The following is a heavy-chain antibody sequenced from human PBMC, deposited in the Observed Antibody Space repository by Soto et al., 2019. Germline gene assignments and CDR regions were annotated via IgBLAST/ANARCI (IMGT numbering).Heavy chain of an antibody. CDR1: GYTFTTYG. J-gene: IGHJ4*02. CDR3: GRGGGMYTTSWPIDS. CDR2: ISAYSGAR. V-gene: IGHV1-18*04. Sequence: QVPLVQSGAEVKKPGASVKVSCKASGYTFTTYGVSWVRQAPGQGLEWLGWISAYSGARNYEEKFQGRLSMTTDTSTITAYMELRSLRSDDTAVYYCGRGGGMYTTSWPIDSWGQGTLVTVSS. D-gene: IGHD2-8*01.